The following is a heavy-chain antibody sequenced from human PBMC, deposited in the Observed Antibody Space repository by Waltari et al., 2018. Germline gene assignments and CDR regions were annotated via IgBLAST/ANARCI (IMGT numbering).Heavy chain of an antibody. CDR2: INAGNGNT. D-gene: IGHD6-13*01. CDR3: AAGRSSSWYGAFDI. V-gene: IGHV1-3*01. CDR1: GYTFTSYA. J-gene: IGHJ3*02. Sequence: QVQLVQSGAEVKKPGASVKVSCKASGYTFTSYAMHWVRQAPGQRLEGMGWINAGNGNTNYAQKFQERVTITRDMSTSTAYMELSSLRSEDTAVYYCAAGRSSSWYGAFDIWGQGTMVTVSS.